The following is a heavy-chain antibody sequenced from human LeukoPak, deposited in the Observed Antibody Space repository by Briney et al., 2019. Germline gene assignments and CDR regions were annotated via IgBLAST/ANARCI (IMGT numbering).Heavy chain of an antibody. Sequence: GGSLRLSCAASGFTFSSYWMSWVRQTPGKGLEWVANIKQDGSEKYYVDSVKGRFTISRDNAKNSLYLQMNSLRAEDTAVYYCARVEGSGGKRGDYWGQGTLVTVSS. D-gene: IGHD6-19*01. CDR2: IKQDGSEK. CDR1: GFTFSSYW. J-gene: IGHJ4*02. CDR3: ARVEGSGGKRGDY. V-gene: IGHV3-7*01.